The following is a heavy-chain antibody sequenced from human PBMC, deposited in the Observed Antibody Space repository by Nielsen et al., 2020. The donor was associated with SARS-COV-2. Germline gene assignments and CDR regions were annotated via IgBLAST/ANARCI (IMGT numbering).Heavy chain of an antibody. CDR2: IYHSGST. CDR1: GGSISSSNW. J-gene: IGHJ4*02. Sequence: GSLRLSCAVSGGSISSSNWWSWVRQPPGKGLEWIGEIYHSGSTNYNPSLKSRVTISVDKSKNQFSLKLSSVTAADTAVYYCARARSSSWYVYWGQGTLVTVSS. CDR3: ARARSSSWYVY. V-gene: IGHV4-4*02. D-gene: IGHD6-13*01.